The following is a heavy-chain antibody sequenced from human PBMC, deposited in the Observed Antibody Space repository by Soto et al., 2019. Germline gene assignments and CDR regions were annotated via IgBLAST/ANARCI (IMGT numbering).Heavy chain of an antibody. CDR3: AREDSIIIPAVSDF. CDR1: GFAFNNYG. D-gene: IGHD2-2*01. CDR2: ISKSDYT. V-gene: IGHV3-21*01. J-gene: IGHJ4*02. Sequence: GGSLRLSCTVSGFAFNNYGINWVRQAPGKGLEWVSSISKSDYTYYSDSVKGRFAISRDNAKSSVSLQMNTLRVEDTAVYYCAREDSIIIPAVSDFWGQGTLVTVSS.